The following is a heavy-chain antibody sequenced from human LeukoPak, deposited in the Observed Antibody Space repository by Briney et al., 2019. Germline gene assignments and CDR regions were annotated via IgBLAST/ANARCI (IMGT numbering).Heavy chain of an antibody. CDR1: GFTFSSYE. CDR2: ISSSGSTL. J-gene: IGHJ4*02. V-gene: IGHV3-48*03. D-gene: IGHD6-13*01. CDR3: ARDLFIAAAGTDY. Sequence: GGSLRLSCAASGFTFSSYEMNWLRQAPGKGLEGVSYISSSGSTLYYADPVKRRFTISRDNAKNSLYLQIISLRAEDTAVYYCARDLFIAAAGTDYWGQGTLVTVSS.